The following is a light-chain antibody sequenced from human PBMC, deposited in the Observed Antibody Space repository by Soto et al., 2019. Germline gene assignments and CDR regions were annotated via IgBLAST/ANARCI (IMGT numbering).Light chain of an antibody. CDR1: QSVSSSY. CDR2: DSS. J-gene: IGKJ1*01. Sequence: EIVLTQSPGTLSLSPGERATLSCRASQSVSSSYLVWYQQKPGQAPKLLIYDSSTRATGIPDRFSGSGSGTDFTLTISRLEPEDFAVYYCQQYGSSGTCGQGTKGDIK. V-gene: IGKV3-20*01. CDR3: QQYGSSGT.